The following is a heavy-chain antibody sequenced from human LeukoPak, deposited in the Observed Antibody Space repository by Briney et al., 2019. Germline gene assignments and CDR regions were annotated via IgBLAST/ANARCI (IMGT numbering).Heavy chain of an antibody. Sequence: GGSLRLSCAASGFTVSSNYMSWVRQAPGKGLEWVSVIYSGGSTYYADSVKGRFTISRDNSKNTLYLQMNSLRAEDTAVYFCARVGYMVRGVRVGCWGQGTLVTVSS. J-gene: IGHJ4*02. CDR2: IYSGGST. D-gene: IGHD3-10*01. V-gene: IGHV3-53*01. CDR3: ARVGYMVRGVRVGC. CDR1: GFTVSSNY.